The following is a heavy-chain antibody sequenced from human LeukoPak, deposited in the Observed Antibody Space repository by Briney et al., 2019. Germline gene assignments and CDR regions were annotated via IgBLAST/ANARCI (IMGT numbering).Heavy chain of an antibody. Sequence: SETLSLTCTVSGGSISSSSYYWRWIRQPPGKGLEWIGSIYYSGSTYYNPSLKSRVTISVDTSKNQFSLKLSSVTAADTDVYYCARAVSNYDSSGYYPHYYYYMDVWGKGTTVTVSS. D-gene: IGHD3-22*01. CDR2: IYYSGST. J-gene: IGHJ6*03. CDR1: GGSISSSSYY. CDR3: ARAVSNYDSSGYYPHYYYYMDV. V-gene: IGHV4-39*07.